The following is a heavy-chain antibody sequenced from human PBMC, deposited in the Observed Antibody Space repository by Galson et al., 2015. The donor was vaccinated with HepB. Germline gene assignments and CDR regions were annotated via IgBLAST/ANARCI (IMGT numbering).Heavy chain of an antibody. Sequence: SVKVSCKVSGYTPTELSMHWVRQTPGKGLEWMGGFDPEDGETIYAQKFQGRVTMTEDTSTDTAYMELSSLRSEDTAVYSCATATFGVAFDYWGQGTLVTVSS. CDR2: FDPEDGET. J-gene: IGHJ4*02. D-gene: IGHD3-10*01. V-gene: IGHV1-24*01. CDR1: GYTPTELS. CDR3: ATATFGVAFDY.